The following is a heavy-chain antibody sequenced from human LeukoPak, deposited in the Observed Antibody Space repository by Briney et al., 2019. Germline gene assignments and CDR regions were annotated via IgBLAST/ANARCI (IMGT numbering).Heavy chain of an antibody. V-gene: IGHV1-2*02. CDR2: IIPNSGGT. D-gene: IGHD5-12*01. CDR1: GYTFTGYY. Sequence: ASVKVSCKASGYTFTGYYMHWVRQAPGQGLEWLGWIIPNSGGTNYAQKFQGRVTMTRDTSISTAYMELSRLRSDDTAVYYCARDNSGYDYTFDYWGQGTLVTVSS. CDR3: ARDNSGYDYTFDY. J-gene: IGHJ4*02.